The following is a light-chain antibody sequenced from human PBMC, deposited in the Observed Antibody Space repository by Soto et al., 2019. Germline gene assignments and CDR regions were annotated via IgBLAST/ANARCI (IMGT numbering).Light chain of an antibody. Sequence: DIQMTQSPSTLSASVGDRVTITCRASQSISSWLAWYQQKPGKAPKLLIYKASSLESGVPSRFSRSGSGTEFTLTISSLQPDDFATYYCQQYNSYSPWTFGQGTKLEIK. CDR1: QSISSW. J-gene: IGKJ2*02. V-gene: IGKV1-5*03. CDR2: KAS. CDR3: QQYNSYSPWT.